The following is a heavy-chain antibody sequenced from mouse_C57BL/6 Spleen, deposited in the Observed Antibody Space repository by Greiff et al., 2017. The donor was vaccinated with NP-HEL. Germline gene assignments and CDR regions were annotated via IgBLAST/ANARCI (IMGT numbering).Heavy chain of an antibody. V-gene: IGHV1-64*01. CDR2: IHPNSGST. J-gene: IGHJ4*01. CDR1: GYTFTSYW. CDR3: ARGGREYYYAMDY. D-gene: IGHD3-3*01. Sequence: QVHVKQPGAELVKPGASVKLSCKASGYTFTSYWMHWVKQRPGQGLEWIGMIHPNSGSTNYNEKFKSKATLTVDKSSSTAYMQLSSLTSEDSAVYYCARGGREYYYAMDYWGQGTSVTVSS.